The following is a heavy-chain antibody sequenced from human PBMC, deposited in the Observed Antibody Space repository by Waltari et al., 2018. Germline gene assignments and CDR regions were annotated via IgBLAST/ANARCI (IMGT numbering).Heavy chain of an antibody. Sequence: EVQLVESGGGLVQPGGSLRLSCAASGFTVSSNYMSWVRQAPGKGLEWVSYISSSGSTIYYADSVKGRFTISRDNAKNSLYLQMNSLRAEDTAVYYCARPCGRTAAPRGCFDYWGQGTLVTVSS. D-gene: IGHD6-13*01. J-gene: IGHJ4*02. V-gene: IGHV3-48*03. CDR2: ISSSGSTI. CDR3: ARPCGRTAAPRGCFDY. CDR1: GFTVSSNY.